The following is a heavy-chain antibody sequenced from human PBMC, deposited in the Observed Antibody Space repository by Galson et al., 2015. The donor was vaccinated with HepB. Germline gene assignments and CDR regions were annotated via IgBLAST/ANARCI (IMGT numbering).Heavy chain of an antibody. CDR2: INSDGSST. J-gene: IGHJ4*02. CDR1: GFTFSSYW. V-gene: IGHV3-74*01. D-gene: IGHD3-22*01. Sequence: SLRLSCAASGFTFSSYWMHWVRQAPGKGLVWVSRINSDGSSTSYADSVKGRFTISRDNAKNTLYLQMNSLRAEDTAVYYCARGNRYYYDRLSGGNLIDYWGQGTLVTVSS. CDR3: ARGNRYYYDRLSGGNLIDY.